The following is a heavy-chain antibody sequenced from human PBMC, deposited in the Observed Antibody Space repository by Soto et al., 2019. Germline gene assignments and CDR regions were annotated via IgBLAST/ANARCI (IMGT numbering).Heavy chain of an antibody. CDR3: ARDTNLINYDDSSGYWVVPPVDAFDI. V-gene: IGHV1-18*01. CDR1: GYTFTSYG. D-gene: IGHD3-22*01. CDR2: ISAYNGNT. J-gene: IGHJ3*02. Sequence: ASVKVSCKASGYTFTSYGISWVRQAHGQGLEWMGWISAYNGNTNYAQKLQGRVTMTTDTSTITAYMEMRSLRSDDTAVYYCARDTNLINYDDSSGYWVVPPVDAFDIWGQGTMVTVSS.